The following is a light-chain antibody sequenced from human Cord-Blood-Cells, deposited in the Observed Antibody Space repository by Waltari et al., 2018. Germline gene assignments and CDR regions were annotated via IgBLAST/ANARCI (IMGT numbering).Light chain of an antibody. CDR2: AAS. J-gene: IGKJ3*01. CDR3: LQDYNYPFT. V-gene: IGKV1-6*01. Sequence: AIQMTQSPFYLSASVGDRVTITCRASQGIRNDLGWYQQKPGKAPKLLIYAASSLQSGVPSRFSGSGSGTDFTLTISSLQPEDFATYYCLQDYNYPFTFGPGTKVDIK. CDR1: QGIRND.